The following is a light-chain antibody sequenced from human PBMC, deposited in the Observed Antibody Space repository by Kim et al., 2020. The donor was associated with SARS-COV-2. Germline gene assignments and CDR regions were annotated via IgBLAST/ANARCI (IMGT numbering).Light chain of an antibody. Sequence: SGAAAQRFTISCTGAGHDVHWYQLLPGTAPKLLIFLTTKRPSGVPDRFSGSKSGTSASLAISGLQAEDEADYYCQSYDYSLGGLVFGGGTKLTVL. V-gene: IGLV1-40*01. J-gene: IGLJ2*01. CDR3: QSYDYSLGGLV. CDR2: LTT. CDR1: GAGHD.